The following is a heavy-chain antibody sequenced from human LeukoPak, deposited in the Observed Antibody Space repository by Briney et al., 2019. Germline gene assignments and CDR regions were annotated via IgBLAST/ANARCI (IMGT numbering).Heavy chain of an antibody. D-gene: IGHD5-12*01. CDR1: GGSFSGYY. J-gene: IGHJ4*02. CDR3: ARDPSGYDPPWGGY. V-gene: IGHV4-34*01. CDR2: INHSGST. Sequence: SETLSLTCAVYGGSFSGYYWSWIRQPPGKGLEWIGEINHSGSTNYNPSLKSRVTISVDTSKNQFSLKLSSVTAADTAVYYCARDPSGYDPPWGGYWGQGTLVTDSS.